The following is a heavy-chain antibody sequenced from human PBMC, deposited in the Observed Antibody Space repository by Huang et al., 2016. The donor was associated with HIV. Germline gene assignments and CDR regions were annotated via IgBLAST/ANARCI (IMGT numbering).Heavy chain of an antibody. V-gene: IGHV3-7*01. Sequence: EVQLVESGGGLVQPGGSLRLSCVASGLTFRAHWMTWVRPAPGRGLAWVARMKHDGSEKYYLDSGKGRFTISGDNAKNSLYLQMNSQRAEDTTVYNCVTDIDTNSRRDYWGQGTLVTVSS. D-gene: IGHD2-15*01. CDR3: VTDIDTNSRRDY. CDR1: GLTFRAHW. J-gene: IGHJ4*02. CDR2: MKHDGSEK.